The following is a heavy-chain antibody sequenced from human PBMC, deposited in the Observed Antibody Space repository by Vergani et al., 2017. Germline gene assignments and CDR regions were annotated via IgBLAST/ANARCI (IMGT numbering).Heavy chain of an antibody. CDR2: MNPNSGNT. J-gene: IGHJ3*02. CDR1: GYTFTSYG. V-gene: IGHV1-8*02. D-gene: IGHD6-13*01. CDR3: ARKGSSSWYIDAFDI. Sequence: QVQLVQSGAEVKKPGASVKVSCKASGYTFTSYGISWVRQATGQGLEWMGWMNPNSGNTGYAQKFQGRVTMTRNTSISTAYMELSSLRSEDTAVYYCARKGSSSWYIDAFDIWGQGTMVTVSS.